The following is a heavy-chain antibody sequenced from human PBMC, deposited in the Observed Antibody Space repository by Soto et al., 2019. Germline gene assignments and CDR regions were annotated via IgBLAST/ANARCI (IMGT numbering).Heavy chain of an antibody. CDR2: ISSSSNYT. Sequence: QVQLVESGGGLVKPGGSLRLSCAASGFTFSDYYMSWIRQAPGKGLEWVSYISSSSNYTNYADSVKGRFTISRDNAKNSLYLQMNSLRAEDTAVYYCARSLGGSGSYSYYYGMDVWGQGTTVTVSS. CDR3: ARSLGGSGSYSYYYGMDV. J-gene: IGHJ6*02. V-gene: IGHV3-11*06. D-gene: IGHD3-10*01. CDR1: GFTFSDYY.